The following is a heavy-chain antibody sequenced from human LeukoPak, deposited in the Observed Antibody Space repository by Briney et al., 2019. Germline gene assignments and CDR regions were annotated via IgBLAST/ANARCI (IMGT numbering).Heavy chain of an antibody. CDR1: GYTFTCYY. V-gene: IGHV1-2*02. J-gene: IGHJ4*02. CDR3: ATGGLFDY. D-gene: IGHD3-10*01. CDR2: INPNTGGT. Sequence: ASVKVSCKASGYTFTCYYVHWVRQAPGQGLEWMGWINPNTGGTIYAQKFQGRVTMTEDTSTDTAYMEPSSLRSEDTAVYYCATGGLFDYWGQGTLVTVSS.